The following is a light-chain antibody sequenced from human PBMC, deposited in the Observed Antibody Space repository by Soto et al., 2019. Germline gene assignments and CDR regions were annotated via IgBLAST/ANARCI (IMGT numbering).Light chain of an antibody. J-gene: IGKJ1*01. CDR3: QQYNNWPRT. V-gene: IGKV3-15*01. CDR2: GAS. Sequence: EIVLIQSPATLSLSPGERATLSFSASQSVSSNLAWYQQKPGQAPRLLIYGASTRATGIPARFSGSGSGTEFTLTISSLQSEDLAVYYCQQYNNWPRTFGQGTKVDIK. CDR1: QSVSSN.